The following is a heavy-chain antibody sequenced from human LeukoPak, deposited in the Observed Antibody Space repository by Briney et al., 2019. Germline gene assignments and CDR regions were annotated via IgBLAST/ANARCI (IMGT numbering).Heavy chain of an antibody. CDR3: ARGGRGAEPRGFDY. V-gene: IGHV1-69*13. CDR1: GGTFSSYA. D-gene: IGHD1-26*01. J-gene: IGHJ4*02. CDR2: IIPIFGTA. Sequence: SVKVSCKASGGTFSSYAISWVRQAPGQGLEWMGGIIPIFGTANYAQKFQGRVTITADESTSTAYMEPSSLRSEDTAVYYCARGGRGAEPRGFDYWGQGTLVPVSS.